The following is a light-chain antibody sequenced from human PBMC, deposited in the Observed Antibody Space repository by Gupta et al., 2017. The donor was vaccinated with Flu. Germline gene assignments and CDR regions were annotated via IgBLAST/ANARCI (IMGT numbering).Light chain of an antibody. CDR2: DDS. J-gene: IGLJ3*02. CDR3: QVWDSTMRV. CDR1: NIGRKT. Sequence: YVLTQPPSVSVAPGQTARITCGGNNIGRKTVHWYQQKPGQAPILVVCDDSDRPSGIPERFSGSNSGNTATLTISRVEAGDRADYYCQVWDSTMRVFGGGTKLTVL. V-gene: IGLV3-21*02.